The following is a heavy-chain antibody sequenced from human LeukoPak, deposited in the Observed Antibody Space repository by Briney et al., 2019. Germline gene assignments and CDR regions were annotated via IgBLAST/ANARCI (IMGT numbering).Heavy chain of an antibody. V-gene: IGHV4-30-4*01. D-gene: IGHD3-22*01. J-gene: IGHJ5*02. CDR2: MYYSGST. CDR1: GGSISSGDYY. Sequence: KPSQTLSLTCTVSGGSISSGDYYWSWIRQPPGKGLEWIAYMYYSGSTYYNPSLKSRVTMSADTSKNQLSLKLSPVTAAGTAVYYCARPYYYDSRIDPWGQGILVTVSS. CDR3: ARPYYYDSRIDP.